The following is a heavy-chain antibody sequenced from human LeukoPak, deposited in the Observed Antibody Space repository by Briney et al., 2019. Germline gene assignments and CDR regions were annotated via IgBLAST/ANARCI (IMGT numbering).Heavy chain of an antibody. CDR2: ISYDGSNK. J-gene: IGHJ4*02. V-gene: IGHV3-30-3*01. CDR3: ATTSSSGWTRD. D-gene: IGHD6-19*01. Sequence: PGGSLRLSCAASGFTFSTYSMHRVRQAPGKGLEWVAVISYDGSNKYYADSVKGRFTISRDNSKNTLYLQMNSLRAEDTAVYYCATTSSSGWTRDWGQGTLVTVSS. CDR1: GFTFSTYS.